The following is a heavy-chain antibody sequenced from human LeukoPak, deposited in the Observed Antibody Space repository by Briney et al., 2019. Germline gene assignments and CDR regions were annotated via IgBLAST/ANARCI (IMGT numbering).Heavy chain of an antibody. J-gene: IGHJ4*02. V-gene: IGHV3-49*04. D-gene: IGHD6-25*01. CDR3: ATGGYFFDY. CDR1: GFTFGDYA. Sequence: GSLRLSCTASGFTFGDYAMSWVRQAPGKGLEWVGFIRSKAYGGTTEYAASVKGRFTISRDDSKNTVYLQMNSLKTEDTALYYCATGGYFFDYWGQGDVVTVSS. CDR2: IRSKAYGGTT.